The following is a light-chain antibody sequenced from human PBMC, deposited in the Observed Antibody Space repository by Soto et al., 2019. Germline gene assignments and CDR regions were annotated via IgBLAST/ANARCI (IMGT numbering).Light chain of an antibody. CDR3: QQYNSYSLT. J-gene: IGKJ1*01. CDR1: QSISSW. V-gene: IGKV1-5*01. Sequence: TQSPATRSLYPGERATLACRASQSISSWLAWYQQKPGKAPKLLIYDASSLESGVPSRFSGSGSGTEFTLTISSLQPDDFATYYCQQYNSYSLTFGQGTKVDIK. CDR2: DAS.